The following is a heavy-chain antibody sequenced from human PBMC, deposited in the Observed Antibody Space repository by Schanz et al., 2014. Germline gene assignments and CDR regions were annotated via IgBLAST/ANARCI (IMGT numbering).Heavy chain of an antibody. CDR2: VPFDGSQK. V-gene: IGHV3-30*04. D-gene: IGHD1-26*01. J-gene: IGHJ4*02. CDR1: GFTFSSYA. CDR3: ARDHTTESYYSAGPPIDY. Sequence: VQLVESGGGVVRPGGSLRLSCAASGFTFSSYALHWVRQAPGKGLEWVAFVPFDGSQKFYADSVKGRFTISRDNSKNTVYLQMNSLRPGDTAVYYCARDHTTESYYSAGPPIDYWGQGTLLAVSS.